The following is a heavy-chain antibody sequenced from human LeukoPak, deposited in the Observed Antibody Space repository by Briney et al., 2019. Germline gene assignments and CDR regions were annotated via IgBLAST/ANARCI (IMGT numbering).Heavy chain of an antibody. Sequence: GGSLRLSCAASGFTFSSYSMNWVRQAPGKGLEWVSYISSSSSTIYYADSVKGRFTISRDNAKNSLYLQMNSLRDEDTAVYYCARDPTPDYDSSGYYYYYYGMDVWGQGTTVTVSS. CDR1: GFTFSSYS. CDR3: ARDPTPDYDSSGYYYYYYGMDV. D-gene: IGHD3-22*01. CDR2: ISSSSSTI. J-gene: IGHJ6*02. V-gene: IGHV3-48*02.